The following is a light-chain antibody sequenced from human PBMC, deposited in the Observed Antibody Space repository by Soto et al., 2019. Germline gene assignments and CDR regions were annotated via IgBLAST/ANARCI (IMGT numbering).Light chain of an antibody. CDR3: QQYESLPLT. CDR1: QDIYNY. V-gene: IGKV1-33*01. J-gene: IGKJ4*01. CDR2: DAS. Sequence: DIQMTQSPSSLSASVGDRITITCQASQDIYNYLNWYQQKPGKAPKLLMYDASNLEKGVPSRFSGSGSGTDFTFTISSLQPEDNATYYCQQYESLPLTFGGGTKVEIK.